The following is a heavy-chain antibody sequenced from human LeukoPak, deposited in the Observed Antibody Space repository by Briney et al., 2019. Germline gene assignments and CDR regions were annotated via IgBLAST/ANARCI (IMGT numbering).Heavy chain of an antibody. CDR2: ISSNGGST. D-gene: IGHD2-2*01. V-gene: IGHV3-64*01. CDR3: ARRAVVPAARLYYFDY. J-gene: IGHJ4*02. Sequence: PGGSLRLSCAASGFTFSSNAMHWVRQAPGKGLEYVSAISSNGGSTYYANSVKGRFTISRDNSKNTLYLQMGSLRAEDMAVYYCARRAVVPAARLYYFDYWGQGTLVTVSS. CDR1: GFTFSSNA.